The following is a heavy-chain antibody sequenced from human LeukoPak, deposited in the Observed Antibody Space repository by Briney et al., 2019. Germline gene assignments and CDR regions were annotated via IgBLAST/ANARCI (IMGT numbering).Heavy chain of an antibody. CDR1: GYSISSGYY. CDR2: SGST. J-gene: IGHJ4*02. D-gene: IGHD6-13*01. Sequence: SETLSLTCTVSGYSISSGYYWGWIRQPPGKGLEWIGSGSTYYNPSLKSRVTISVDTSKNQFSLKLSSVTAADTAVYYCASDCIAAAGCFDYWGQGTLVTVSS. CDR3: ASDCIAAAGCFDY. V-gene: IGHV4-38-2*02.